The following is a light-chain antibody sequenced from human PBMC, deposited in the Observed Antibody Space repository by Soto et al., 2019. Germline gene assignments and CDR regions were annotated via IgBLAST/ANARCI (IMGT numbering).Light chain of an antibody. CDR2: DND. CDR3: GTWDFSLSGGV. CDR1: SSNIGNNY. V-gene: IGLV1-51*01. J-gene: IGLJ3*02. Sequence: QSALTQPASVSAAPGQKVTISCSGSSSNIGNNYVNWYQQLPGTAPKLLIYDNDKRPSGIPDRFSGSKSGTSATLGITGLQTGDEADYYCGTWDFSLSGGVFGGGTKLTVL.